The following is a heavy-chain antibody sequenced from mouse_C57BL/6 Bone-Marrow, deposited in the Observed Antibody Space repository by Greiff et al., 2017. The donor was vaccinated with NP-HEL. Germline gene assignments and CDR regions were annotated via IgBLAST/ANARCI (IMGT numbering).Heavy chain of an antibody. CDR2: ISSGSSTI. Sequence: EVQVVESGGGLVKPGGSLKLSCAASGFTFSDYGMHWVRQAPEKGLEWVAYISSGSSTIYYADTVKGRFTISRDNAKNTLFLQMTRLRSEDTAMYYCAIDYYGSSLRFAYWGQGTLVTVSA. CDR3: AIDYYGSSLRFAY. D-gene: IGHD1-1*01. J-gene: IGHJ3*01. CDR1: GFTFSDYG. V-gene: IGHV5-17*01.